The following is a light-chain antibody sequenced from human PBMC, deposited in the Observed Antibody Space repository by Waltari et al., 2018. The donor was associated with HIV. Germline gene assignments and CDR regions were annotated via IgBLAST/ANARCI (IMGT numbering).Light chain of an antibody. CDR2: GES. CDR1: DLVLSW. V-gene: IGKV1-12*01. CDR3: QQAKSFPIT. Sequence: DIQMTQSPHYVLASIGDRVNIPCRASDLVLSWLAWYQQKPGKAPKLLIHGESRLQSGAPSSFSGRGSGTNFTLTISSLQPEDSATYYCQQAKSFPITFGQGTRLEIK. J-gene: IGKJ5*01.